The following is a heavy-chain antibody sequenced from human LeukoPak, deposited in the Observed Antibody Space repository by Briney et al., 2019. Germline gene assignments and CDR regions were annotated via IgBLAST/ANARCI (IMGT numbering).Heavy chain of an antibody. J-gene: IGHJ5*02. D-gene: IGHD2-2*02. CDR3: ARHPCTSCYTPNWFDP. Sequence: PSETLSLTCTVSGDSINSAYFWGWIRQPPGKGLEYIGSIYHSGRTYYNSSLKSRVTILVDTSRNQFSLKLSSVTAADTAIYYCARHPCTSCYTPNWFDPWGQGTLVSVSS. CDR1: GDSINSAYF. V-gene: IGHV4-38-2*02. CDR2: IYHSGRT.